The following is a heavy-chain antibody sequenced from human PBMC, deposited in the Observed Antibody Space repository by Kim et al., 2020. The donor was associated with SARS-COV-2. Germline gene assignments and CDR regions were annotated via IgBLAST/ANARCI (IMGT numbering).Heavy chain of an antibody. D-gene: IGHD3-3*01. CDR3: AKGPNFWSGYSDY. CDR2: ISGSGGST. CDR1: GFTFSSYA. J-gene: IGHJ4*02. Sequence: GGSLRLSCAASGFTFSSYAMSWVRQAPGKGLEWVSAISGSGGSTYYADSVKGRFTISRDNSKNTLYLQMNRLRAEDTAVYYCAKGPNFWSGYSDYWGQGTLVTVSS. V-gene: IGHV3-23*01.